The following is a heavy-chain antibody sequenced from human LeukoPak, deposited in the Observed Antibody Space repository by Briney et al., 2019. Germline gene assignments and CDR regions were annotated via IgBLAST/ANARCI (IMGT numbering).Heavy chain of an antibody. CDR2: INAGNGNT. Sequence: GSVKVSCKASGYTFTSYAMHWVRQAPGQRLEWMGWINAGNGNTKYSQKFQGRVTITRDTSASTAYMELSSLRSEDTAVYYCARDGDVDTAMVTNWFDPRGQGTLVTVSS. CDR1: GYTFTSYA. J-gene: IGHJ5*02. D-gene: IGHD5-18*01. V-gene: IGHV1-3*01. CDR3: ARDGDVDTAMVTNWFDP.